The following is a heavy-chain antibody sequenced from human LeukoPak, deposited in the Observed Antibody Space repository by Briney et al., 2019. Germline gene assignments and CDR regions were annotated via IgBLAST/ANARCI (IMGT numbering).Heavy chain of an antibody. CDR2: MNPNSGNT. Sequence: ASVKVSCKASGYTFTSYDINWVRQATGQGLEWMGWMNPNSGNTGYAQKFQGRVTMTRNTSISTAYMELSSLRSEDTAVYYCARGLMVGAAYYYYYMDFWGKGTTVTVSS. V-gene: IGHV1-8*01. CDR1: GYTFTSYD. D-gene: IGHD2-15*01. J-gene: IGHJ6*03. CDR3: ARGLMVGAAYYYYYMDF.